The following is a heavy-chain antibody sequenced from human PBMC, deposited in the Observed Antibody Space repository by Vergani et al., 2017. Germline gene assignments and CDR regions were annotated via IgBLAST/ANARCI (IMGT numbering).Heavy chain of an antibody. V-gene: IGHV3-23*01. CDR1: GFTFSSYA. CDR3: AKKQQLSNYYYYYMDV. CDR2: ISGSGGST. D-gene: IGHD6-13*01. Sequence: EVQLLESGGGSAQPGESLRLSCVASGFTFSSYAMSWVRQAPGKGLEWVSDISGSGGSTYYADSVKGRFTISRDNSKNTLYLQMNSLRAEDTAVYYCAKKQQLSNYYYYYMDVWGKGTTVTVSS. J-gene: IGHJ6*03.